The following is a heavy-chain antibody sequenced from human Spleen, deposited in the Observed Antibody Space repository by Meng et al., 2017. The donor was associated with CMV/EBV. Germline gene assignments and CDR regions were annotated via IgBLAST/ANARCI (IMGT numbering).Heavy chain of an antibody. D-gene: IGHD3-16*01. Sequence: AASGFTFSSDWMHWVRQAPGKGLVCVSRINSDGSSTSYADSVKGRFTISRDNAKNTLYLQMNSLRAEDTAVYYCARDRMIANNWFDPWGQGTLVTVSS. CDR1: GFTFSSDW. CDR3: ARDRMIANNWFDP. V-gene: IGHV3-74*01. CDR2: INSDGSST. J-gene: IGHJ5*02.